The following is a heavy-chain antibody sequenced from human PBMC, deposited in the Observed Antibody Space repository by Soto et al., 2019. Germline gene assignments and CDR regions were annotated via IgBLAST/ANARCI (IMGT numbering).Heavy chain of an antibody. J-gene: IGHJ4*02. CDR1: GFTFSSYA. D-gene: IGHD4-17*01. V-gene: IGHV3-23*01. CDR3: AKSTTVVTFFFV. Sequence: EVQLLESGGGLVQPGGSLRLSCAASGFTFSSYAMSWVRQAPGKGLEWVSAISGSGGSTYYADSVKGRFTISGDNSKNTLYLQMNSLRAEDTAVYYCAKSTTVVTFFFVWGQGTLVTVSS. CDR2: ISGSGGST.